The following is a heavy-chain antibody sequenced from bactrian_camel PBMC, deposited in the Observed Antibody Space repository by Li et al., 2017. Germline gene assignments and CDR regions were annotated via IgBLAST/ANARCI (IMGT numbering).Heavy chain of an antibody. J-gene: IGHJ4*01. Sequence: QVQLVESGGGSVQAGGSLRLSCTTSAEIYRDNCMAWFRQAPPKEREGVATIYPGGTGYVDSVKGRFTISKDNNKNTLYLQLSSLKPEDTAMYYCAARWCTLAETLHHTSFNYWARGPRSPSP. D-gene: IGHD2*01. CDR1: AEIYRDNC. CDR2: IYPGGT. V-gene: IGHV3S53*01.